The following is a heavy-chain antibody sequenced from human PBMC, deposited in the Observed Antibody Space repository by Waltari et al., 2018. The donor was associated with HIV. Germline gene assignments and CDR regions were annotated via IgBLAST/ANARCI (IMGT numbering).Heavy chain of an antibody. J-gene: IGHJ6*02. Sequence: VQLVESGGGCVQPGGSLRLTCAASGFNFCSYWIHWVRQAPGKGLVWVSRINSDGSSTSYADSVKGRFTISRDNAKNTLYLQMNSLRAEDTAVYYCARVRLLSYGMDVWGQGTTVTVSS. CDR2: INSDGSST. V-gene: IGHV3-74*01. CDR1: GFNFCSYW. CDR3: ARVRLLSYGMDV. D-gene: IGHD2-21*02.